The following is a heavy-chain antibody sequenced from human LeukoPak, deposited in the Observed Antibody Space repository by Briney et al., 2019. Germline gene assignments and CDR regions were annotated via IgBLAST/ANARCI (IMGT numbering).Heavy chain of an antibody. CDR1: GESLNYYY. D-gene: IGHD2-15*01. CDR3: ARRARGASPHYFDY. V-gene: IGHV4-34*12. J-gene: IGHJ4*02. Sequence: SDTLSLTCAVYGESLNYYYWSWIRQSPEKGLEWIGEVFDGKTTNYNPSLKSRVTISAVTSSNQFSLNLKSVTAADTAVYYCARRARGASPHYFDYWGQGTLVTVSS. CDR2: VFDGKTT.